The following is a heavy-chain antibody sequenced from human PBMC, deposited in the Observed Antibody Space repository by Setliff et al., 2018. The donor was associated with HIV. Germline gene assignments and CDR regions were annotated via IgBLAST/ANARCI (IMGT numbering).Heavy chain of an antibody. CDR2: IFYSGSA. Sequence: ETLSLTCTVAGGSISSSNYYWGWIRQPPGEGLEWIGSIFYSGSASYNPSLESRVTILEALSKNQFSLNLDSVTAADTAVYFCARALAGGSGWNYFDLWGPGTLVTVSS. CDR1: GGSISSSNYY. D-gene: IGHD6-19*01. J-gene: IGHJ4*02. CDR3: ARALAGGSGWNYFDL. V-gene: IGHV4-39*07.